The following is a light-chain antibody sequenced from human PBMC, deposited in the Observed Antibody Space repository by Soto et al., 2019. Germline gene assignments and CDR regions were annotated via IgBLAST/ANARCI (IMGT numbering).Light chain of an antibody. CDR3: QQSYSTLWT. Sequence: IQMTQSPSSLSASLGVRVNITCRASQSINDYLNWYQQKPGTAPRLLIYAASNLQSGVPSRFSGSGAGTDFTLTINSPQPEDFATYYCQQSYSTLWTFGPGTRLEI. J-gene: IGKJ5*01. CDR2: AAS. V-gene: IGKV1-39*01. CDR1: QSINDY.